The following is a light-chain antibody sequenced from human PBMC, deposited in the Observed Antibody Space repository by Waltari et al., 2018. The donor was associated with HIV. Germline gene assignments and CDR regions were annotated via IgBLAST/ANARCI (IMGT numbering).Light chain of an antibody. J-gene: IGLJ3*02. CDR1: SSYVGDYNL. V-gene: IGLV2-23*01. CDR2: EAV. CDR3: CSYGGSSTWV. Sequence: QSALTQPASVSGSPGQSITISCTGTSSYVGDYNLVSWYQQYPGKAPKLMIYEAVKRPSGVSNRISASKSGNTASLTISGLQAEDEADYYCCSYGGSSTWVFGGGTKLTVL.